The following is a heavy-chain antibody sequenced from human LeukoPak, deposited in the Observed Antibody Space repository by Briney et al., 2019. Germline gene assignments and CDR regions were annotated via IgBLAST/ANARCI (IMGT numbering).Heavy chain of an antibody. CDR2: IYPGDSAT. J-gene: IGHJ4*02. CDR1: GYSFASYW. V-gene: IGHV5-51*01. CDR3: ARKFNMAGAGTAAN. D-gene: IGHD6-19*01. Sequence: GESLKISCKGSGYSFASYWIGWVRQMPGKGLEWMGIIYPGDSATRYSPSFQGQVSISADKSISTAYLQWSSLKASDTAMYYCARKFNMAGAGTAANWGQGTLVTVSP.